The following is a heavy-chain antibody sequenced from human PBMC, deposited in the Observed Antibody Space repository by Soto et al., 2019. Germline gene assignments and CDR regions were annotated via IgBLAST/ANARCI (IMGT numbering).Heavy chain of an antibody. V-gene: IGHV5-51*01. D-gene: IGHD5-18*01. CDR3: ARQDYNYAYFDF. CDR1: GYSFANYW. Sequence: GESLKISCKGSGYSFANYWIGWVRQMPGKGLEWMGIIYPGDSDTRYSPSFQGQVIISVDQSISTAYLQWSSLQASDTAMYYCARQDYNYAYFDFWGQGTLVTVSS. J-gene: IGHJ4*02. CDR2: IYPGDSDT.